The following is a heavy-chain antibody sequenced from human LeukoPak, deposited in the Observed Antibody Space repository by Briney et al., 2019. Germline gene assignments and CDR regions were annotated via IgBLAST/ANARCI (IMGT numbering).Heavy chain of an antibody. Sequence: PSETLSLTCTVSGGSISSSSYYWGWIRQPPGKGLEWIGSTYYSGSTYYNPSLKSRVTISVDTSKNQFSLKLSSVTAADTAVYYCARLDYYDSSDYWGQGTLVTVSS. J-gene: IGHJ4*02. CDR1: GGSISSSSYY. CDR3: ARLDYYDSSDY. CDR2: TYYSGST. D-gene: IGHD3-22*01. V-gene: IGHV4-39*01.